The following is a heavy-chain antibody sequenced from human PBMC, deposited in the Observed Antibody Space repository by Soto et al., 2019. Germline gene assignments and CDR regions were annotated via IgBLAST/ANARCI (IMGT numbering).Heavy chain of an antibody. D-gene: IGHD3-3*01. CDR1: GGSFSGYC. CDR2: INHSGST. Sequence: SETLSLTCAVYGGSFSGYCWSWIRQPPGKGLEWIGEINHSGSTNYNPSLKSRVTISVDTSKNQFSLKLSSVTAADTAVYYCARDLRFLALYYYGMDVWGQGTTVTVSS. V-gene: IGHV4-34*01. J-gene: IGHJ6*02. CDR3: ARDLRFLALYYYGMDV.